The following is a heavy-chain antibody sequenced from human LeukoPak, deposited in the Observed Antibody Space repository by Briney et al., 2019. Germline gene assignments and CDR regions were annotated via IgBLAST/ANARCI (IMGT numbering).Heavy chain of an antibody. CDR1: GFIFSTYP. CDR3: AKEEARSWTLGVDY. CDR2: ISTSGANT. J-gene: IGHJ4*02. Sequence: RTGGSLRLSCAASGFIFSTYPMSWVRQAPGKGLDWVSSISTSGANTYYADSVKGRFTISRDNSKNTLYLQMNNLRAEDTAVYYCAKEEARSWTLGVDYWGQGTPVTVSS. V-gene: IGHV3-23*01. D-gene: IGHD6-13*01.